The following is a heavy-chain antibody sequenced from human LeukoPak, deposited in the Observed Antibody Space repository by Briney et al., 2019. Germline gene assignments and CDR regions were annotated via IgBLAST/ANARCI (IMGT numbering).Heavy chain of an antibody. Sequence: GGSLRLSCAASGFTFDDYGMSWVRQAPGKGLEWVSGINWNGGSTGYADSVKGRFTISRDNAKNSLYLQMSSLRAEDTALYYCARGSGWDYYYMDVWGKGTTVTVSS. D-gene: IGHD2-15*01. V-gene: IGHV3-20*04. CDR2: INWNGGST. CDR3: ARGSGWDYYYMDV. CDR1: GFTFDDYG. J-gene: IGHJ6*03.